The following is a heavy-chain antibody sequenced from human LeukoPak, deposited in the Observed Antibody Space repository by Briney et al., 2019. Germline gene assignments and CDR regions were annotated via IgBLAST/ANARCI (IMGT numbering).Heavy chain of an antibody. CDR1: GFTFNNYA. V-gene: IGHV3-23*01. Sequence: GGSLRLSCAASGFTFNNYAMSWVRQAPGKGPEWLSAISGSGGSTADADSVKGRFTTSRDNSKSTLYLQMNSLRAEDTAIYYCAKIFHTDGYYLGEHLFDAWGQGTLVTVSS. CDR3: AKIFHTDGYYLGEHLFDA. CDR2: ISGSGGST. D-gene: IGHD3-22*01. J-gene: IGHJ5*02.